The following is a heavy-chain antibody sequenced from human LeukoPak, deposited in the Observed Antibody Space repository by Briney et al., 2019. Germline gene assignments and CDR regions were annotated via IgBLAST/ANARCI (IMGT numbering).Heavy chain of an antibody. CDR2: FSGSGGST. D-gene: IGHD3-10*01. Sequence: GGSLRLSCAASGFTFSTYAMSWVRQAPGKGLEWVSAFSGSGGSTYYADSVKGRLTISRDNSKNTLYLQMNSLRAEDTAVYYCAKLYGSGSYSPFDYWGQGTLVTVSS. V-gene: IGHV3-23*01. J-gene: IGHJ4*02. CDR1: GFTFSTYA. CDR3: AKLYGSGSYSPFDY.